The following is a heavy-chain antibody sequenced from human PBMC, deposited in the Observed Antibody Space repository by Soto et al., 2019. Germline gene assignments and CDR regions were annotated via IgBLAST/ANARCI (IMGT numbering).Heavy chain of an antibody. J-gene: IGHJ5*01. CDR3: ARGRYCLTGRCFPNWFDS. V-gene: IGHV4-30-4*01. D-gene: IGHD7-27*01. Sequence: SETLSLTCSVSGDSISNLDYFWAWIRQPPGQALEYIGYIYKSATTYYNPSFESRAATSVDTSKSQFSLNVTSVTAADTAVYFCARGRYCLTGRCFPNWFDSWGQGALVTVSS. CDR1: GDSISNLDYF. CDR2: IYKSATT.